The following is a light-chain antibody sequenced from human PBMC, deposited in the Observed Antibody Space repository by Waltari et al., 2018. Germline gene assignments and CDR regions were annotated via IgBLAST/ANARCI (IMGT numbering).Light chain of an antibody. V-gene: IGKV3-20*01. Sequence: EIVFTQSPGTLSLFPGERATLACRASQSVRGSLAWYQQKAGQAPRLLIYGASSRATGIPDRFSGSGSGTDFSLTISRLEPEDFAVYYCQHYVRLPATFGQGTKVEI. CDR3: QHYVRLPAT. CDR2: GAS. CDR1: QSVRGS. J-gene: IGKJ1*01.